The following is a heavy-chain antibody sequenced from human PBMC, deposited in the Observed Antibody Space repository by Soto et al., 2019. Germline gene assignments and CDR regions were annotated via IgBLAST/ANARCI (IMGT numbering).Heavy chain of an antibody. V-gene: IGHV1-18*01. CDR3: ARYCISTSCYVGNWFDP. Sequence: QVQLVQSGAEVKKPGASVKVSCKASGYTFTSYGISWVRQAPGQGLEWMGWISAYNGNTNYAQKLQGRVTMTTDTSTSTAYMELRSLGSDDTAVYYCARYCISTSCYVGNWFDPWGQGTLVTVSS. D-gene: IGHD2-2*01. J-gene: IGHJ5*02. CDR2: ISAYNGNT. CDR1: GYTFTSYG.